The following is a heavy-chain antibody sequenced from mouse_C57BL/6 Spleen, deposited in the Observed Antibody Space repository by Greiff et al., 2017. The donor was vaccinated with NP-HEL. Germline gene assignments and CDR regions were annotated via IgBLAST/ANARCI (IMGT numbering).Heavy chain of an antibody. J-gene: IGHJ2*01. CDR3: ARDYYGSSYPPFDY. V-gene: IGHV1-80*01. D-gene: IGHD1-1*01. CDR1: GYAFSSYW. Sequence: QVQLQQSGAELVKPGASVKISCKASGYAFSSYWMNWVKQRPGKGLEWIGQIYPGDGDTNYNGKFKGKATLTADKSSSTAYMQLSSLTSEDSALYVCARDYYGSSYPPFDYWGQGTTLTVSS. CDR2: IYPGDGDT.